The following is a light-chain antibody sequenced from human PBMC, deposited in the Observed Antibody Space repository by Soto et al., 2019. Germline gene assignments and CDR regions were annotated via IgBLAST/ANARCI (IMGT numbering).Light chain of an antibody. V-gene: IGKV1-5*03. CDR2: KAS. CDR1: RSVGTY. Sequence: DIQMTQSPSTLTASVGDRVTITCRASRSVGTYWAWYQQKPGKAPNLLISKASILERGVSSRFGGSGSRTEFTLTISSLQPDDFATYYCQQYSSNPWTFGQGTKMEIK. CDR3: QQYSSNPWT. J-gene: IGKJ1*01.